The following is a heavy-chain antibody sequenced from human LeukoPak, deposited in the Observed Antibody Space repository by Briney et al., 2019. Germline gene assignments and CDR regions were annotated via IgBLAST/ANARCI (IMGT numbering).Heavy chain of an antibody. J-gene: IGHJ4*02. CDR2: INHTGST. CDR3: ARGQYRRDY. D-gene: IGHD3-16*02. CDR1: GGSFSGYY. Sequence: SETLSLTCAVYGGSFSGYYWNWIRQPPGKGLEWIGEINHTGSTKYNPSLKSRGIISIDTSKNQFSLKLTSVTAADTAVYYCARGQYRRDYWGQGTLVTVSS. V-gene: IGHV4-34*01.